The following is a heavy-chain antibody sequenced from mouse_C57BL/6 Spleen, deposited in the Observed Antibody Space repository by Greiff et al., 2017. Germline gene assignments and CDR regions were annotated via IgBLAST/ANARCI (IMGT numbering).Heavy chain of an antibody. CDR2: IYPNNGGN. V-gene: IGHV1-34*01. D-gene: IGHD3-2*02. CDR3: ARRDSSGLGPFAY. J-gene: IGHJ3*01. Sequence: VQLQQSGPELVKPGASVKMSCKASGYTFTDYYMHWVKQSPGKSLEWIGYIYPNNGGNGYNQKFKGKATLTVDKSSSTAYMGLRSLTSEDSAVYYGARRDSSGLGPFAYWGQGTLVTVSA. CDR1: GYTFTDYY.